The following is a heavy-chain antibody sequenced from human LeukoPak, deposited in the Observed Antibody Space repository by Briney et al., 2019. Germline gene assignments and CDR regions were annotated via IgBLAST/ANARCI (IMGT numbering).Heavy chain of an antibody. V-gene: IGHV4-59*08. CDR2: IYHSGST. J-gene: IGHJ4*02. D-gene: IGHD6-13*01. CDR1: GGSISSYY. Sequence: SETLSLTCTVSGGSISSYYWSWIRQPPGKGLEWIGSIYHSGSTYYNPSLKSRVTISVDTSKNQFSLKLSSVTAADTAVYYCARIIAAAALDYWGQGTLVTVSS. CDR3: ARIIAAAALDY.